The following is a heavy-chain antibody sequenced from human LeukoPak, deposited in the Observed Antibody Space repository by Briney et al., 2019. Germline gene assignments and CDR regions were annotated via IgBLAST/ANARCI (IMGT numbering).Heavy chain of an antibody. V-gene: IGHV3-74*01. CDR3: AKIDAY. CDR2: INSDASIT. Sequence: GGSLRLSCAASGFTFSRNWIHWVRQAPGKGLVWVSRINSDASITNYADSVKGRFTISRDNAKNTLYLQMSSLRAEDTAVYYCAKIDAYWGQGTLVTVSS. CDR1: GFTFSRNW. J-gene: IGHJ4*02.